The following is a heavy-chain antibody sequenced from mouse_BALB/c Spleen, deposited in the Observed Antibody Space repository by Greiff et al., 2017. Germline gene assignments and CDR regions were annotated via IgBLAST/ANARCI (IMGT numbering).Heavy chain of an antibody. Sequence: VKLQQSGAELMKPGASVKISCKATGYTFSSYWIEWVKQRPGHGLEWIGEILPGSGSTYYNEKFKGKATLTADKSSNTAYMQLSSLTSEDSAVYFCARWDGYYVAMDYWGQGTSVTVSS. J-gene: IGHJ4*01. CDR2: ILPGSGST. CDR3: ARWDGYYVAMDY. CDR1: GYTFSSYW. V-gene: IGHV1-9*01. D-gene: IGHD2-3*01.